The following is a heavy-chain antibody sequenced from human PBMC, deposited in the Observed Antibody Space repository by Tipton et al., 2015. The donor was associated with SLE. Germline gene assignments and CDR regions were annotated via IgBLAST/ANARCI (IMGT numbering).Heavy chain of an antibody. CDR1: GDSISSSSYY. CDR2: IYYSGST. CDR3: ARFDVLLWFRGFDY. V-gene: IGHV4-39*07. J-gene: IGHJ4*02. Sequence: TLSLTCIVSGDSISSSSYYWGWIRQPPGKGLEWIGSIYYSGSTYYNPSLKSRVTISVDTSKNQFSLKLSSVTAADTAVYYCARFDVLLWFRGFDYWGQGTLVTVSS. D-gene: IGHD3-10*01.